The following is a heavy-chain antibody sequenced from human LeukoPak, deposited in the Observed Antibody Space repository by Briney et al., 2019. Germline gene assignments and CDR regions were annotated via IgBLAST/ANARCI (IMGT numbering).Heavy chain of an antibody. J-gene: IGHJ6*03. CDR1: GFTFSSYG. V-gene: IGHV3-30*02. CDR3: AKNADGDFWSGYSHYYYVDV. Sequence: GGSLRLSCAASGFTFSSYGMHWVRQAPGKGLEWVAFIRYDGSNKYYADSVKGRFTISRDNSKNTLYLQMNSLRAEDTAVYYCAKNADGDFWSGYSHYYYVDVWGKGTTVTVSS. CDR2: IRYDGSNK. D-gene: IGHD3-3*01.